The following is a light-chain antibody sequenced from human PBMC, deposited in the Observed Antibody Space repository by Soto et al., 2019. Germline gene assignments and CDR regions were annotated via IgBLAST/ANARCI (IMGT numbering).Light chain of an antibody. J-gene: IGLJ2*01. V-gene: IGLV2-14*01. CDR1: NSDVGAHNL. CDR3: SSYTTSTTVE. Sequence: QSAVTQPACVSGSPGQSITISCTGTNSDVGAHNLVSWYQHHPGKAPRLLISEVSNRPSGVSNRFSASKSGNTASLTISGLQAEDEADYYCSSYTTSTTVEFGGGTKLTVL. CDR2: EVS.